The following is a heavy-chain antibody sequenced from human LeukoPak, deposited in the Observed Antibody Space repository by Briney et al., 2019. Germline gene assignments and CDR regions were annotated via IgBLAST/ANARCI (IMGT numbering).Heavy chain of an antibody. CDR2: INHSGST. V-gene: IGHV4-34*01. D-gene: IGHD2-2*02. Sequence: SETLSLTCAVYGGSFSGYYWSWIRQPPGKGLEWIGEINHSGSTSYNPSLKSRVTISVDTSKNQFSLKLSSVTAADTAVYYCAGLGYCSSTSCYSFDYWGQGTLVTVSS. J-gene: IGHJ4*02. CDR3: AGLGYCSSTSCYSFDY. CDR1: GGSFSGYY.